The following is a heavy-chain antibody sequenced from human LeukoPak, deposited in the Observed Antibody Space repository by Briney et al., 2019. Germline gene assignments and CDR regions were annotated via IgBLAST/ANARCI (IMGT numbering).Heavy chain of an antibody. V-gene: IGHV3-48*04. CDR3: ARVRQSPQSQLYYYYMDV. J-gene: IGHJ6*03. CDR1: GVTFSTYS. Sequence: PGGSLRLSCAASGVTFSTYSMNWVRQAPGKGLEWVSYISSSSSTIYYADSVKGRFTVSRDNAKNSMYLQMNSLRAQDTAVYYCARVRQSPQSQLYYYYMDVGGKGTTVTVCS. D-gene: IGHD1-1*01. CDR2: ISSSSSTI.